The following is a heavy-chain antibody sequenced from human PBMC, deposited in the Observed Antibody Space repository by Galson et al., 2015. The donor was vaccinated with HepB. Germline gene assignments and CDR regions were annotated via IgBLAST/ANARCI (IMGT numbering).Heavy chain of an antibody. J-gene: IGHJ3*01. CDR3: ATVAWKINPGFDV. Sequence: SLRLSCAASGFAFSDYAMHWVRQSPVKGLESVAYISHDQSQKKYGDSVRGRFTVSRDNSRDTMFLQMNSLRTDDTAIYYCATVAWKINPGFDVWGQGAMVTVSS. CDR1: GFAFSDYA. CDR2: ISHDQSQK. V-gene: IGHV3-30*02. D-gene: IGHD1-1*01.